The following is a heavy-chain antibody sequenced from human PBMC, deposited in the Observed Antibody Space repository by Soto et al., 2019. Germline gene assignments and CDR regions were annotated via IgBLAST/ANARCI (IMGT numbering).Heavy chain of an antibody. CDR1: GFTFSSYW. Sequence: GGSLRLSCAACGFTFSSYWMSWVRQAPGKXLEWVANIKQDGSEKYYVDSVKGRFTISRDNAKNSLYLQMNSLRAEDTAVYYCARGIVHGWCGELLANYYYSGMDVWGQGTMVTVSS. CDR3: ARGIVHGWCGELLANYYYSGMDV. V-gene: IGHV3-7*03. D-gene: IGHD3-10*01. J-gene: IGHJ6*02. CDR2: IKQDGSEK.